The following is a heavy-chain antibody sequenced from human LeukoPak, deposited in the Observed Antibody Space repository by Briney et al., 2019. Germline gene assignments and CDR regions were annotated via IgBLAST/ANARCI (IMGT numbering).Heavy chain of an antibody. Sequence: GGSLRLSCAASGFTVSTNYMSWVRQAPGKGLEWVSIIYSGGGTYYADSVKGRFTISRDNSKNTLYLQMNSLRTEDTAVYYCARDSGSYSGDAFDIWGQGTMVTVSS. D-gene: IGHD1-26*01. J-gene: IGHJ3*02. CDR2: IYSGGGT. V-gene: IGHV3-53*01. CDR3: ARDSGSYSGDAFDI. CDR1: GFTVSTNY.